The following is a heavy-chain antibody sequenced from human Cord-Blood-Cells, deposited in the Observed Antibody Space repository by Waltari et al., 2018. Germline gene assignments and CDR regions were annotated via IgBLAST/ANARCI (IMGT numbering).Heavy chain of an antibody. D-gene: IGHD4-4*01. CDR2: IYISGGT. V-gene: IGHV4-39*01. Sequence: QLQLQASGPGLVKPSETLSLTCTTSRGSISSGSYYVCWIRQPPGKGPEWIVSIYISGGTYYNPSPKRRVTISVDTSKPHFALKLSSVTAAATAVYYCARHDPTHGFEPWGQGTLVTVSS. CDR3: ARHDPTHGFEP. J-gene: IGHJ5*02. CDR1: RGSISSGSYY.